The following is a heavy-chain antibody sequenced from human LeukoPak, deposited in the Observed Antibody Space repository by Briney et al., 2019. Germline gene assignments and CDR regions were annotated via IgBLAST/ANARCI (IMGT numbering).Heavy chain of an antibody. CDR3: AREYCTTNNCYNWGLGY. V-gene: IGHV3-64*01. J-gene: IGHJ4*02. CDR1: GFSFSTYT. Sequence: GGSLRLSCAASGFSFSTYTMRWVRQAPGKGLEYVSGIASNGGNKDYANSVKGRFTISRDDSKNTVYLQMGSLRAEDMAVYYCAREYCTTNNCYNWGLGYWGQGTLVTVSS. CDR2: IASNGGNK. D-gene: IGHD2-2*02.